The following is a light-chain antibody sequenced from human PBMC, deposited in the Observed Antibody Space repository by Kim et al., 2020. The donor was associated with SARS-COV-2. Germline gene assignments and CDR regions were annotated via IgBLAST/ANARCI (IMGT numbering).Light chain of an antibody. J-gene: IGKJ2*01. CDR2: KVS. CDR1: QNINTW. CDR3: QQYNSNALYT. V-gene: IGKV1-5*03. Sequence: DIQMTQSPSTLSASVGDRITITCRASQNINTWLAWYQQKPGKAPKLLIYKVSNLESGVPSRFSGSGSGTEFTLTISSLQPDDLATYYCQQYNSNALYTFGQGTKLEI.